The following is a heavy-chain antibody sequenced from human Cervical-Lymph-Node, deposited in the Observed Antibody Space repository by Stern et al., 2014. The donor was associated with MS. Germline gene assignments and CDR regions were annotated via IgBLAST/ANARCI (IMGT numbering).Heavy chain of an antibody. CDR3: ARGLVVSSSLWFDP. J-gene: IGHJ5*02. CDR1: GYTFINYD. Sequence: QVPLVQSGAEVKKPGASVKVSCKASGYTFINYDINWVRQAPGRGLEWIGWMNPNSGNTGYAQEFQGRVTMTTNTSISTGYMELSSLTSDDTAVYYCARGLVVSSSLWFDPWGQGTLVTVSS. D-gene: IGHD6-6*01. CDR2: MNPNSGNT. V-gene: IGHV1-8*01.